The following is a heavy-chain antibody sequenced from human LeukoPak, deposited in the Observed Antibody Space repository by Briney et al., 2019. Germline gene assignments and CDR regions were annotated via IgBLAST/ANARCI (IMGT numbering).Heavy chain of an antibody. V-gene: IGHV3-30*02. CDR3: AKEFPDFWSGYYLPDY. CDR2: IRYDGSNK. Sequence: PGGSLRLSCAASGFTFSSYGMHWVRQAPGKGLEWVAFIRYDGSNKYYADSVKGRFTISRDNSKNTLYLQMNSLRAEDTAVYYCAKEFPDFWSGYYLPDYWGQGTLVTVSS. D-gene: IGHD3-3*01. J-gene: IGHJ4*02. CDR1: GFTFSSYG.